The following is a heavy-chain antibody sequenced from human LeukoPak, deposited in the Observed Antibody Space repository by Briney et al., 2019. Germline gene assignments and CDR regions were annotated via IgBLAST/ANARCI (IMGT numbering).Heavy chain of an antibody. Sequence: VQPGGSLRLSCAASGFTFSSYWMHWVRQAPAKGLMWVSRIKSDGSETSYADSVKGRFTISRDNARNTLYLQMNSLRPEDTAIYYCASNRVFYGLDVWGQGTTVTVSS. D-gene: IGHD1-14*01. CDR2: IKSDGSET. CDR3: ASNRVFYGLDV. V-gene: IGHV3-74*01. J-gene: IGHJ6*02. CDR1: GFTFSSYW.